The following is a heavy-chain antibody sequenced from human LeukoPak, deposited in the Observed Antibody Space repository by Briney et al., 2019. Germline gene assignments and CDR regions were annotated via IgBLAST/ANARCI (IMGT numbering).Heavy chain of an antibody. J-gene: IGHJ5*02. Sequence: SETLSLTCTVSGGSISSYYWSWIRQPPGKGLEWIGRIYTSGSTNYNPSLKSRVTMSVDTSKNQFSLKLSSVTAADTAVYYCARDANGSGSYYNNNWFDPWGQGTLVTVSS. D-gene: IGHD3-10*01. CDR3: ARDANGSGSYYNNNWFDP. V-gene: IGHV4-4*07. CDR2: IYTSGST. CDR1: GGSISSYY.